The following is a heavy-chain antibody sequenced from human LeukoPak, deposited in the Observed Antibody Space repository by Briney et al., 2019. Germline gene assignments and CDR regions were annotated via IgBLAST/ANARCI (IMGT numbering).Heavy chain of an antibody. V-gene: IGHV3-33*01. D-gene: IGHD3-3*01. CDR3: ARGVGYDFWSGYYHYFDY. Sequence: GGSLRLSCAASGFTFSSYGMHWVRQAPGKGLEWVAVIWYDGSNKYYADSVKGRFTISRDNSKNTLCLQMNSLRAEDTAVYYCARGVGYDFWSGYYHYFDYWGQGTLVTVSS. J-gene: IGHJ4*02. CDR1: GFTFSSYG. CDR2: IWYDGSNK.